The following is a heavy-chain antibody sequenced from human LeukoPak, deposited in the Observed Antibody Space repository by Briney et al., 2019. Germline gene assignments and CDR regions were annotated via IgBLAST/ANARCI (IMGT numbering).Heavy chain of an antibody. CDR2: IIPIFGTA. Sequence: ASVKVSCKASGGTFSSYAISWVRQAPGQGLEWMGGIIPIFGTANYAQKFQGRVTITADESTSTAYMELSSLRSEDTAVYYCARVGAITMVPLGIGWYYYMDVWGKGTTVTISS. J-gene: IGHJ6*03. V-gene: IGHV1-69*13. CDR3: ARVGAITMVPLGIGWYYYMDV. D-gene: IGHD3-10*01. CDR1: GGTFSSYA.